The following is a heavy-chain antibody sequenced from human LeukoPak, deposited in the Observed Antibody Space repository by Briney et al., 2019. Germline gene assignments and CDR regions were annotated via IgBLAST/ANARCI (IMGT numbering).Heavy chain of an antibody. CDR3: ARDQERGYSFSFA. CDR2: ISGSGGNT. D-gene: IGHD1-1*01. Sequence: GGSLRLSCAASGFTFSGYAMSWVRQAPGKGLEWVSVISGSGGNTYYADSVKGRFTVSRDNSKNTLYLQMNSLRAEDTAVYYCARDQERGYSFSFAWGQGTLVTVSS. CDR1: GFTFSGYA. J-gene: IGHJ4*02. V-gene: IGHV3-23*01.